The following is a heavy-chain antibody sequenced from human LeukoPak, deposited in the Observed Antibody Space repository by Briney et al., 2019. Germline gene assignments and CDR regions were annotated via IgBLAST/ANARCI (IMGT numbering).Heavy chain of an antibody. D-gene: IGHD3-10*01. CDR3: ARQLTYYYGSGSYGDAFDI. J-gene: IGHJ3*02. Sequence: SETLSLTCTVSGGSISSSSYYWGWIRQPPGKGLEWIGSIYYSGSIYYNPSLKSRVTISVDTSKNQFSLKLSSVTAADTAVYYCARQLTYYYGSGSYGDAFDIWGQGTMVTVSS. CDR1: GGSISSSSYY. CDR2: IYYSGSI. V-gene: IGHV4-39*01.